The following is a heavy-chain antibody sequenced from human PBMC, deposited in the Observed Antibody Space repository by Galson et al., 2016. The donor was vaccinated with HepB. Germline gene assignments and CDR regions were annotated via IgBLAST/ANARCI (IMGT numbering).Heavy chain of an antibody. CDR3: ARQYCSSTKCYTDVFDI. D-gene: IGHD2-2*02. Sequence: SLRLSCAASGFTFNFYWMSWVRQASGKGLEWVANIKEDGSAKYYVDSVKGRFTISRDDARNSVYLQMNSLRAEDTAVYYCARQYCSSTKCYTDVFDIWGQGTMVTVSS. J-gene: IGHJ3*02. V-gene: IGHV3-7*01. CDR1: GFTFNFYW. CDR2: IKEDGSAK.